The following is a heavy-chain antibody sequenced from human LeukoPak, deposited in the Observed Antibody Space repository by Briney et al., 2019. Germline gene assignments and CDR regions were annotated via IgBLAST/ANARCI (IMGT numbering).Heavy chain of an antibody. V-gene: IGHV1-18*01. CDR1: GYTFTKYD. J-gene: IGHJ4*02. Sequence: ASVKVSCKASGYTFTKYDITWVRQAPGQGPEWMGWISAYNGNTNYAQKFRGRVTMTTDTSTSTAYMELRSLRSDDTAVYYCAREAVAGAFLEYWGQGTLVTVSS. CDR3: AREAVAGAFLEY. CDR2: ISAYNGNT. D-gene: IGHD6-19*01.